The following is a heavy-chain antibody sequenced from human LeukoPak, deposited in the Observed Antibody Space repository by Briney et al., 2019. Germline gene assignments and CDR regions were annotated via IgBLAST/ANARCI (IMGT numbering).Heavy chain of an antibody. J-gene: IGHJ5*02. Sequence: GGSLRLSCAASGFTFSSYAMSWVRQAPGEGLEWVSAISGSGGSTYYADSVKGRFTISRDNSKNTLYLQMNSLRAEDTAVYYCAKTDYGDYGNWFDPWGQGTLVTVSS. CDR1: GFTFSSYA. V-gene: IGHV3-23*01. CDR2: ISGSGGST. CDR3: AKTDYGDYGNWFDP. D-gene: IGHD4-17*01.